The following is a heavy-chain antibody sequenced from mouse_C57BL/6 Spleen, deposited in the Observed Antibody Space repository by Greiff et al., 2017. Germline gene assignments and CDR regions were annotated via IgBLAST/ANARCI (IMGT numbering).Heavy chain of an antibody. J-gene: IGHJ4*01. D-gene: IGHD2-4*01. Sequence: QVQLKQPGTELVKPGASVKLSCKASGYTFTSYWMHWVKQRPGQGLEWIGNINPSNGGTNYNEKFKSKATLTGDKSSSTAYMQLISLSSEDSAVYYCARFYYDYDGAMDYWGQGTSVTVSS. V-gene: IGHV1-53*01. CDR1: GYTFTSYW. CDR3: ARFYYDYDGAMDY. CDR2: INPSNGGT.